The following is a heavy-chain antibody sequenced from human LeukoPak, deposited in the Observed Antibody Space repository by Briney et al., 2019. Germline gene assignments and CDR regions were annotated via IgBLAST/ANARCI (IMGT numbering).Heavy chain of an antibody. D-gene: IGHD1-26*01. CDR2: INPNSGGT. V-gene: IGHV1-2*06. CDR1: GYTFTVYY. J-gene: IGHJ4*02. Sequence: ASVKVSCKASGYTFTVYYMHWVRQAPGQGLEWVGRINPNSGGTNYEQKFQGRVTMTRDTSISTAYMELSRLRSDDTAVYYCARGRGSSYDYWGQGTLVTVSS. CDR3: ARGRGSSYDY.